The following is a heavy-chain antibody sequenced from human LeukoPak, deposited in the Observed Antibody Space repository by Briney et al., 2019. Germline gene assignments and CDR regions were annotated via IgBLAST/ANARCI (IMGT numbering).Heavy chain of an antibody. V-gene: IGHV6-1*01. J-gene: IGHJ6*02. CDR1: GDSVSSNSAA. Sequence: SQTLSLTCAFSGDSVSSNSAAWNRIRQSPSRGLEWLGRTYYRSKWYNDYAVSVKSRITINPDTSKNQFSLQLNSVTPEDTAVYYCASGSYLYYYGMDVWGQGTTVTVSS. CDR2: TYYRSKWYN. D-gene: IGHD1-26*01. CDR3: ASGSYLYYYGMDV.